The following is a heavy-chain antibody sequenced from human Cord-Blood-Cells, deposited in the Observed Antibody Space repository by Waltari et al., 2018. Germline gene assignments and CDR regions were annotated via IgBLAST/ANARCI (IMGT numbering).Heavy chain of an antibody. Sequence: EVQLVESGGGLVQPGGSLRLSCAASGFTFSSYEMNWVRQAPGKGLEWVSYISSSGSTIYYAGSVKGRFTISRDNAKNSLYLQMNSLRAEDTAVYYCARDGVLLWFGELFDYWGQGTLVTVSS. V-gene: IGHV3-48*03. J-gene: IGHJ4*02. D-gene: IGHD3-10*01. CDR3: ARDGVLLWFGELFDY. CDR2: ISSSGSTI. CDR1: GFTFSSYE.